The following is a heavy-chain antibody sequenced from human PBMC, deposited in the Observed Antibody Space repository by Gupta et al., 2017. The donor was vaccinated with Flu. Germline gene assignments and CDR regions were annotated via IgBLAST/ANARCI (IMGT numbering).Heavy chain of an antibody. CDR3: AKDGIGMGPSTDC. Sequence: EVQLLESGGGLVQPGGSVRLSCTASGFTFGISAVTWVRQAPGKGLEWVSTIGGGGDIYYAESVTGRFIISRDNFKNTVSLQMNSRRAEDTALYYCAKDGIGMGPSTDCWGQGTLVTVSS. J-gene: IGHJ4*02. D-gene: IGHD3-3*01. CDR2: IGGGGDI. V-gene: IGHV3-23*01. CDR1: GFTFGISA.